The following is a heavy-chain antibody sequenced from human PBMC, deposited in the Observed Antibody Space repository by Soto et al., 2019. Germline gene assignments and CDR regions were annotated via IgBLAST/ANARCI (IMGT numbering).Heavy chain of an antibody. J-gene: IGHJ5*02. D-gene: IGHD3-10*01. CDR1: GGSIGGVGYS. Sequence: PSETLSLTCAVSGGSIGGVGYSRSWIRQPPGGGLEWIGYMYHSGTFLKSPSLKTRLTMSLDMSKNQFSLTLNSMTAADTAVYYCARAQFYSGSGNYNNLMFDAWGQGIQSPSPQ. V-gene: IGHV4-30-2*01. CDR3: ARAQFYSGSGNYNNLMFDA. CDR2: MYHSGTF.